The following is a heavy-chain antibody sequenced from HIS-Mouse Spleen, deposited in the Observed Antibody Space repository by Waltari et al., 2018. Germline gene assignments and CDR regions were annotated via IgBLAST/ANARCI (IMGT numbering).Heavy chain of an antibody. Sequence: QLQLQESGPGLVKPSETLSLTCPVSGGSISSSSYYWGWLRQPPGKGLEWIGSIYYSGSTYYNPSLKSRVTISVDTSKNQFSLKLSSVTAADTAVYYCAREFGLLPPISSRDYDAFDIWGQGTMVTVSS. CDR3: AREFGLLPPISSRDYDAFDI. J-gene: IGHJ3*02. V-gene: IGHV4-39*07. D-gene: IGHD3-10*01. CDR1: GGSISSSSYY. CDR2: IYYSGST.